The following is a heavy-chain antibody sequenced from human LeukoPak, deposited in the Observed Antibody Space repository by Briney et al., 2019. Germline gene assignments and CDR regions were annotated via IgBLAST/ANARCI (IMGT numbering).Heavy chain of an antibody. V-gene: IGHV3-20*04. J-gene: IGHJ4*02. D-gene: IGHD3-22*01. CDR2: ISSNGGST. CDR1: GFTFGDSG. CDR3: TKSAYYYDSSGYYKTFDY. Sequence: PGGSLRLSCAASGFTFGDSGMSWVRQVPGKGLEWVSGISSNGGSTGYADSVKGRFTISRDNAKNSLYLQMNSLRAEDTALYYCTKSAYYYDSSGYYKTFDYWGQGTLVTVSS.